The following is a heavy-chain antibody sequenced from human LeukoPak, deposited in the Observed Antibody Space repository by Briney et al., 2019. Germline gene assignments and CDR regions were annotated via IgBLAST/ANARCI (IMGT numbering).Heavy chain of an antibody. Sequence: ASVKVSCKASRGTFSSYAISWVRQAPGQGLEWMGRIIPIFGTASYAQKFQGRVTITADESTSTAYMELSSLRSEDTAVYYCARDRPGRYCSTTSCYNASPFDPWGQGTLVTVSS. CDR3: ARDRPGRYCSTTSCYNASPFDP. V-gene: IGHV1-69*13. J-gene: IGHJ5*02. D-gene: IGHD2-2*02. CDR1: RGTFSSYA. CDR2: IIPIFGTA.